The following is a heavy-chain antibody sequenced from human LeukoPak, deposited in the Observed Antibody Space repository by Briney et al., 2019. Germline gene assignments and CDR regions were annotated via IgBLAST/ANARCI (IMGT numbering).Heavy chain of an antibody. CDR3: ARDGYYGSGSYYRYYYYGMDV. CDR1: GYTFTGYY. J-gene: IGHJ6*02. Sequence: ASVKVSCKASGYTFTGYYMHWVRQAPGQGLEWMGWINPNSGGTNYAQKFQGRVTMTRDTSISTAYMELSRLRSDDTAVYYCARDGYYGSGSYYRYYYYGMDVWGQETTVTVSS. CDR2: INPNSGGT. D-gene: IGHD3-10*01. V-gene: IGHV1-2*02.